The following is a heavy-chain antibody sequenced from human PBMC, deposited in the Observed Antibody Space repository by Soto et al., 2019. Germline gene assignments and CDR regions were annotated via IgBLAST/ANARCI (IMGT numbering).Heavy chain of an antibody. CDR1: AFTFSNAW. CDR3: TTDFTGGWFFDH. CDR2: IKSKTGGVTT. J-gene: IGHJ4*02. Sequence: EVQLVESGGDLVKPGGSLRLSCAASAFTFSNAWMNWVRQAPGKGLEWVGRIKSKTGGVTTDYAAPVKGRYVISRDDSKNMLYLEMNSVKTEDAAVYYCTTDFTGGWFFDHWGQGTLVTVSS. V-gene: IGHV3-15*07. D-gene: IGHD6-19*01.